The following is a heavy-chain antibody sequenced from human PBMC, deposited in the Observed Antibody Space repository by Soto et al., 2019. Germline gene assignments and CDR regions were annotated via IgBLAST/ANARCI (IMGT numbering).Heavy chain of an antibody. Sequence: QVQLVQSGAEVKKPGSSVKVSCKASGGTFSSYAISWVRQAPGQGLEWMGGIIPIFGTANYAQKFQGRVTITADESTSTAYMELSSLRSEDTAVYYCARGDPDDMATIDYDYGMDVWGQGTTVTVSS. CDR1: GGTFSSYA. CDR3: ARGDPDDMATIDYDYGMDV. V-gene: IGHV1-69*01. CDR2: IIPIFGTA. D-gene: IGHD5-12*01. J-gene: IGHJ6*02.